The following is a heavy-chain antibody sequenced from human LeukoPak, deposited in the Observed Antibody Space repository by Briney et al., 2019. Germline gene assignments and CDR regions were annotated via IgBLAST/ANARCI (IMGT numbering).Heavy chain of an antibody. V-gene: IGHV3-30-3*01. Sequence: GGSLRLSCAASGFTFSSYAMHWVRQAPGKGLEWVAVISYDGSNKYYADSVKGRFTISRDNSKNTLYLQMNSLRAEDTAVYYCARGRYDYVWGSYRYPYNWFDPWGQGTLVTVSS. CDR3: ARGRYDYVWGSYRYPYNWFDP. J-gene: IGHJ5*02. CDR2: ISYDGSNK. D-gene: IGHD3-16*02. CDR1: GFTFSSYA.